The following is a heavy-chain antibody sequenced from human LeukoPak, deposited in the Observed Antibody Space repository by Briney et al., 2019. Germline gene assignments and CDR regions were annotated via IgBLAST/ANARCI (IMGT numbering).Heavy chain of an antibody. CDR1: GGSISSYY. J-gene: IGHJ4*02. V-gene: IGHV4-59*01. CDR3: ARVNDYGASKIDY. CDR2: IYYSGST. D-gene: IGHD4-17*01. Sequence: SETLQLTCTVSGGSISSYYWSWIRQPPGKGLEWIGYIYYSGSTNYNPSLKSRVTISVDTSKNQFSLKLSSVTAADTAVYYCARVNDYGASKIDYWGQGTLVTVSS.